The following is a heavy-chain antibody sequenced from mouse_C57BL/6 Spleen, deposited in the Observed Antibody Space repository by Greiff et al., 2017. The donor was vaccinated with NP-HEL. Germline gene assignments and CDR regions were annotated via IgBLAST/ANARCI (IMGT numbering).Heavy chain of an antibody. CDR3: ARPGNYLYAMDY. J-gene: IGHJ4*01. CDR2: ISSGSSTI. CDR1: GFTFSDYG. Sequence: EVKLVESGGGLVKPGGSLKLSCAASGFTFSDYGMNWVRQAPEKGLEWVAYISSGSSTIYYADTVKGRFTISRDNAKNTLFLQMTSLRSEDTAMYYCARPGNYLYAMDYWGQGTSVTVSS. V-gene: IGHV5-17*01. D-gene: IGHD2-1*01.